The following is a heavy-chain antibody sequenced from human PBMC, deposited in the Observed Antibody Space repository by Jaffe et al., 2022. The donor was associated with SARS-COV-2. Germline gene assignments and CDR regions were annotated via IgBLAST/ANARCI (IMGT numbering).Heavy chain of an antibody. J-gene: IGHJ6*02. Sequence: EVQLVESGGGLVQPGGSLRLSCAASGFTFSSYDMHWVRQATGKGLEWVSAIGTAGDTYYPGSVKGRFTISRENAKNSLYLQMNSLRAGDTAVYYCARGAAAGKRHYYYGMDVWGQGTTVTVSS. CDR1: GFTFSSYD. CDR3: ARGAAAGKRHYYYGMDV. CDR2: IGTAGDT. V-gene: IGHV3-13*01. D-gene: IGHD6-13*01.